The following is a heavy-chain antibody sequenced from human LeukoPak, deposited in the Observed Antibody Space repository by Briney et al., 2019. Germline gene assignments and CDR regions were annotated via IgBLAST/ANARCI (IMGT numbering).Heavy chain of an antibody. Sequence: SGPALVEPTQTLTLTCTFSGFSLSTSGMCVSWIRQPPGKALEWLALIDWDDDKYYSTSLKTRLTISKDTSKNQVVLTMTNMDPVDTATYYCARIRRDFWSGYPYYFDYWGQGTLVTVSS. CDR3: ARIRRDFWSGYPYYFDY. V-gene: IGHV2-70*01. J-gene: IGHJ4*02. CDR2: IDWDDDK. D-gene: IGHD3-3*01. CDR1: GFSLSTSGMC.